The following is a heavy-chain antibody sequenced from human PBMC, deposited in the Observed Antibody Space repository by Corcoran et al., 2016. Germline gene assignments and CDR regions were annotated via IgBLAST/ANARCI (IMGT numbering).Heavy chain of an antibody. CDR3: ARDSYGAGRYWSYCYYGMDV. D-gene: IGHD3-10*01. CDR1: GGTFNSYA. V-gene: IGHV1-69*01. CDR2: IIPIFGTA. Sequence: QVQLVQSGAEVKKPGSSVKVSCKASGGTFNSYAISWVRQAPGQGLEWMGGIIPIFGTANYAQKFQGRVTITADESTSTAYMELSSLRSEDTAVYYCARDSYGAGRYWSYCYYGMDVWGQGTTVTVSS. J-gene: IGHJ6*02.